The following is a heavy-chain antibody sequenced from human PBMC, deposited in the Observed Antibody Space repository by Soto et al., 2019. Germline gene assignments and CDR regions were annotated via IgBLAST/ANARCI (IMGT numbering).Heavy chain of an antibody. V-gene: IGHV1-18*01. CDR2: ISAYNGNT. J-gene: IGHJ3*02. Sequence: ASVKVSCKASGYTFTSYGISWVRQAPGQGLEWMGWISAYNGNTNYAQKLQGRVTMTTDTSTSTAYMELRSLRSDDTAVYYCARVAGDYEDSHAFDIWGQGTMVTVSS. CDR1: GYTFTSYG. D-gene: IGHD4-17*01. CDR3: ARVAGDYEDSHAFDI.